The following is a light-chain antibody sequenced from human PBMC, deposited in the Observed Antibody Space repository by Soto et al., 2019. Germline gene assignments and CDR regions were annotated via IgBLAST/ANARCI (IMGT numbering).Light chain of an antibody. V-gene: IGKV1-5*03. Sequence: DIQMTQSPSTLSGSVGDRVTITCRASQTISSWLAWYQQKPGKAPKLLIYKASTLKSGVPSRSSGSGSGTEFTLTISSLQPDDFATYYCQHDNSYSEAFDQGTKVELK. CDR2: KAS. J-gene: IGKJ1*01. CDR1: QTISSW. CDR3: QHDNSYSEA.